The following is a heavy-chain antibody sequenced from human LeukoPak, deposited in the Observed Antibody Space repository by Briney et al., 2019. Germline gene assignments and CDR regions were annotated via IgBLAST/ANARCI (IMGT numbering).Heavy chain of an antibody. CDR3: ARDREGGSGSTSLDY. J-gene: IGHJ4*02. CDR2: IYSSGST. D-gene: IGHD3-10*01. V-gene: IGHV4-59*01. Sequence: SETLSLTCTVSGGSISSYSWSWIRQPPGQGLEWIGYIYSSGSTNYNPSLKSRVTISVDTSKNQFSLKLSSVTAADTAVYYCARDREGGSGSTSLDYWGQGTLVTVSS. CDR1: GGSISSYS.